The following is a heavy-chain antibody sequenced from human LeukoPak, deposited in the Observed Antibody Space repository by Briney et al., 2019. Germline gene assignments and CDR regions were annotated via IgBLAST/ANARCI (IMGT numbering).Heavy chain of an antibody. Sequence: PGGSLRLSCVASGFSFSDYYMTWIRQAPGKGLEWVSYSSSSGSTIYHADSVKGRFAISRDNSKNTLYLQMNSLRAEDTAVYYCAKVYSGYYPFDPWGQGTLVTVSS. V-gene: IGHV3-11*01. D-gene: IGHD3-22*01. CDR2: SSSSGSTI. J-gene: IGHJ5*02. CDR3: AKVYSGYYPFDP. CDR1: GFSFSDYY.